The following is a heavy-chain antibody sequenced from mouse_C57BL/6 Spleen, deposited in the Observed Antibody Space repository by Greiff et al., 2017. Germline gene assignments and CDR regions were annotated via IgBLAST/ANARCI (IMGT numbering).Heavy chain of an antibody. CDR1: GYAFSSYW. Sequence: QVQLQQSGAELVKPGASVKISCKASGYAFSSYWMNWVKQRPGKGLEWIGQIYPGDGDTNYNGKFKGKATLTAAKSSSTAYMQLSSLTSEDSAVXVCSRSYSNYVAWFAYWSQGTTLTVSS. J-gene: IGHJ2*01. CDR3: SRSYSNYVAWFAY. V-gene: IGHV1-80*01. CDR2: IYPGDGDT. D-gene: IGHD2-5*01.